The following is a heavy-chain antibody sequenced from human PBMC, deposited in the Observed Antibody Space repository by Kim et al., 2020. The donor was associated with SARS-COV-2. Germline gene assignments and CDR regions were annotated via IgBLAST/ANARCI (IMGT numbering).Heavy chain of an antibody. CDR3: ARVVLWYDSSGYSVFDP. J-gene: IGHJ5*02. CDR2: INPSGGST. Sequence: ASVKVSCKASGYTFTSYYMHWVRQAPGQGLEWMGIINPSGGSTSYAQKFQGRVTMTRDTSTSTVYMELSSLRSEDTAVYYCARVVLWYDSSGYSVFDPWGQGTLVTVSS. CDR1: GYTFTSYY. V-gene: IGHV1-46*01. D-gene: IGHD3-22*01.